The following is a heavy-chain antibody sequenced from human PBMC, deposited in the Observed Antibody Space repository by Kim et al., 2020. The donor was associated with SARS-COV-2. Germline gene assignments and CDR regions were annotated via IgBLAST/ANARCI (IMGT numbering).Heavy chain of an antibody. Sequence: SETLSLTCTVSGGSISSYYWSWIRQPPGKGLEWIGYIYYSGSTNYNPSLKSRVTISVDTSKNQFSLKLSSVTAADTAVYYCARYMGPSSSPPMDVWGQGT. CDR1: GGSISSYY. CDR2: IYYSGST. D-gene: IGHD6-13*01. V-gene: IGHV4-59*08. J-gene: IGHJ6*02. CDR3: ARYMGPSSSPPMDV.